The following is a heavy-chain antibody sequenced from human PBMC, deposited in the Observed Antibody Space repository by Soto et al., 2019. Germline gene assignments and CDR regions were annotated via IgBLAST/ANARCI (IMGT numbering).Heavy chain of an antibody. J-gene: IGHJ4*02. CDR1: GGSISTINW. CDR3: ARVGGFGATTIDY. D-gene: IGHD3-10*01. V-gene: IGHV4-4*02. Sequence: PSETLSLTCVVSGGSISTINWWSWVRQPPGKGLEWIGEIYHSGTTNYNPSLKSRVTISVDTSKNQFSLKLSSVTAADTAVYYCARVGGFGATTIDYWGQGTLVTVSS. CDR2: IYHSGTT.